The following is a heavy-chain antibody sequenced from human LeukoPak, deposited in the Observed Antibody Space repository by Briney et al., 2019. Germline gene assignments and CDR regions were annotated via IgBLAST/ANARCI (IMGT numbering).Heavy chain of an antibody. D-gene: IGHD1-1*01. CDR2: IYTSGST. J-gene: IGHJ4*02. V-gene: IGHV4-59*10. CDR1: GGSFSSYY. CDR3: ARAMRTGNFDY. Sequence: SETLSLTCAVYGGSFSSYYWSWIRQPAGKGLEWIGRIYTSGSTNYNPSLKSRVTMSVDTSKNQFSLKLSSVTAADTAVYYCARAMRTGNFDYWGQGTLVTVSS.